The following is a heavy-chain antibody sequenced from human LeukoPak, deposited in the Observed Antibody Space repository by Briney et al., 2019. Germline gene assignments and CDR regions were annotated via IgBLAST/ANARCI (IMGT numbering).Heavy chain of an antibody. D-gene: IGHD4-17*01. CDR3: AKYGDHPGTDAFEI. Sequence: SETLSLTCTVSGGSISSYYWSWIRQPPGKGLEWIGYIYYGGSTNYNPSLKSRVTISVDASKNQFSLKLTSVTAADTAIYYCAKYGDHPGTDAFEIWGQGTIVTVSS. J-gene: IGHJ3*02. CDR2: IYYGGST. CDR1: GGSISSYY. V-gene: IGHV4-59*01.